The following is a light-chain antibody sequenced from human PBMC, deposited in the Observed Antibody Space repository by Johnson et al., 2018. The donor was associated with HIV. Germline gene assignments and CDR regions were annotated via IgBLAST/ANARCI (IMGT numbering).Light chain of an antibody. J-gene: IGLJ1*01. CDR3: GTWDSSLGSGRGV. CDR2: DNN. V-gene: IGLV1-51*01. Sequence: HSVLTQPPSVSAAPGQKVTISCSGSTSNIGNNYVSWYQQLPGTAPNLLIYDNNKRPSGIPDRFSGSKSGTSATLGITCLQTGDEADYYCGTWDSSLGSGRGVFGTGTKVTV. CDR1: TSNIGNNY.